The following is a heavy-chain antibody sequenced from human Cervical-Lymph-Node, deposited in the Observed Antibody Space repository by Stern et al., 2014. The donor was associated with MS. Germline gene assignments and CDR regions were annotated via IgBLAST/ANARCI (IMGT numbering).Heavy chain of an antibody. J-gene: IGHJ4*02. CDR3: ASAYSSSHYYFDY. V-gene: IGHV3-33*01. Sequence: DQLVESGGGVVQPGRSLRLSCAASGFSFSRYAMHWVRQAPGKGLEWVALIWYDGSNPYYADSVTGRFTISRDNFKNTLYLQMNSLRAEDTAVYYCASAYSSSHYYFDYWGQGTLVTVS. CDR2: IWYDGSNP. CDR1: GFSFSRYA. D-gene: IGHD6-13*01.